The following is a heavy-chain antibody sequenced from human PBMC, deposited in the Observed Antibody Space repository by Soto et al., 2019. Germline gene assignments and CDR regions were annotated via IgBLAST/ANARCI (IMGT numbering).Heavy chain of an antibody. J-gene: IGHJ6*02. V-gene: IGHV1-18*01. CDR2: ISAYNGNT. Sequence: ASVKVSCKASGGAFSSYGISWVRQAPGQGLEWMGWISAYNGNTNYAQKLQGRVTMTTDTSTSTAYMELRSLRSDDTAVYYCARGGRRGYSYGYLGYYYYGMDVWGQGTTVTVSS. CDR1: GGAFSSYG. D-gene: IGHD5-18*01. CDR3: ARGGRRGYSYGYLGYYYYGMDV.